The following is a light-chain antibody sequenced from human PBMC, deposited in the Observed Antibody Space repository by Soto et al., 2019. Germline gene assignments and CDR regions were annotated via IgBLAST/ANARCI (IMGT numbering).Light chain of an antibody. V-gene: IGKV1-39*01. CDR1: QSIDNF. Sequence: DVVMTQSPSSLSASVGDRVTITCRPSQSIDNFLNWYQQKPGKAPNLLIYAASSLQSGVSSRFSGSGSGTDFTLTISSLQPEDSATYYCQQSYSLPYTFGQGTKVEIK. CDR2: AAS. J-gene: IGKJ2*01. CDR3: QQSYSLPYT.